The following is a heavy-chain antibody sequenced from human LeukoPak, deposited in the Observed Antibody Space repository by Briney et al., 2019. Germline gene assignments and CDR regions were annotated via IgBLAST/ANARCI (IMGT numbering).Heavy chain of an antibody. Sequence: SVKVSCKASGGTFSSHAIGWVRQAPGQGLEWMGGIIPIFGTANYAQKFQGRVTITADESTSTAYMELSSLRSEDTAVYYCATVMVHKAWYYFDYWGQGTLVTVSS. D-gene: IGHD2-8*01. CDR1: GGTFSSHA. J-gene: IGHJ4*02. V-gene: IGHV1-69*13. CDR3: ATVMVHKAWYYFDY. CDR2: IIPIFGTA.